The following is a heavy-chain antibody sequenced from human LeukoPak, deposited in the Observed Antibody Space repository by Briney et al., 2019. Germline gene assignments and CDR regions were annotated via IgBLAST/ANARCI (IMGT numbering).Heavy chain of an antibody. J-gene: IGHJ4*02. D-gene: IGHD3-3*01. Sequence: ASVKVSCKASGYTFTSYYMHWVRQAPGQGLEWMGIINPSGGSTSYAQKFQGRVTMTRDTSTSTVYMELSSLRSEDTAVYYCARAESNVDFWSGYYCDYWGQGTLVTVSS. CDR2: INPSGGST. V-gene: IGHV1-46*01. CDR1: GYTFTSYY. CDR3: ARAESNVDFWSGYYCDY.